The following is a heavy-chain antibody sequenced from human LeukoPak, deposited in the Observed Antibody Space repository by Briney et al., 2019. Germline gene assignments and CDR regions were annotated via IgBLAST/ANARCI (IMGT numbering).Heavy chain of an antibody. J-gene: IGHJ4*02. CDR2: IYYSGST. CDR1: GGSISSYY. D-gene: IGHD5-12*01. Sequence: SSETLSLTCTVSGGSISSYYWSWIRQPPGKGLEWIGYIYYSGSTNYNPSLKSRVTISVDTAKNQFSLRLSSVTAADTAVYYCARVTGYMVEDYFDYWGQGTLVTVSS. CDR3: ARVTGYMVEDYFDY. V-gene: IGHV4-59*01.